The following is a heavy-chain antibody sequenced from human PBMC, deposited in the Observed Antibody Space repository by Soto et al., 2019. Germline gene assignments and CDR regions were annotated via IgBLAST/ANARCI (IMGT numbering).Heavy chain of an antibody. Sequence: SETLSLTCAVSGGSISSSYWWSWVRQPPGKGLEWVGYVYYTGTTMYNPSLKSRLTISVDRSKNQVSLNLTSVTAADTAVYFCARLGGYYQALDHWSQGTLVTVSS. V-gene: IGHV4-4*02. CDR3: ARLGGYYQALDH. CDR2: VYYTGTT. J-gene: IGHJ4*02. D-gene: IGHD3-3*01. CDR1: GGSISSSYW.